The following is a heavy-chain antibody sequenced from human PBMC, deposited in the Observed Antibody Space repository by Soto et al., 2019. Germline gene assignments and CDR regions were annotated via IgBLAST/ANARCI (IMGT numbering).Heavy chain of an antibody. CDR2: TWYDGSNK. J-gene: IGHJ5*02. CDR1: GFTFSSYG. D-gene: IGHD6-19*01. Sequence: QVQLVESGGDVVQPGRSLRLSCAASGFTFSSYGMHWVRQAPGKGLEWVAATWYDGSNKYYADSVKGRFTISRDNSKNTLYLQMNSLRAEDTAVYYCARRAGESVAGFHWFDPWGQGTLVTVSS. V-gene: IGHV3-33*01. CDR3: ARRAGESVAGFHWFDP.